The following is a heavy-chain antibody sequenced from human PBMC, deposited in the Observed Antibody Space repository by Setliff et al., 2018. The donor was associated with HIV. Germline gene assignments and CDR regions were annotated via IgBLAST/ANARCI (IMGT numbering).Heavy chain of an antibody. CDR2: INHSGST. D-gene: IGHD1-1*01. Sequence: PSETLSLTCAVYGGSFSGYYWSWIRQPPGKGLEWIGEINHSGSTNYNPSLKSRVTISVDTSKNQFSLNLSSVTAADTAIYYCARGGGTTSRVAFDIWGQGTMVTVSS. V-gene: IGHV4-34*01. J-gene: IGHJ3*02. CDR1: GGSFSGYY. CDR3: ARGGGTTSRVAFDI.